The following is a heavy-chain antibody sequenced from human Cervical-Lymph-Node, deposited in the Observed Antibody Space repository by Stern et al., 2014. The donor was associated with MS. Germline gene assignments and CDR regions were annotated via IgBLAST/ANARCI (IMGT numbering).Heavy chain of an antibody. J-gene: IGHJ4*02. V-gene: IGHV1-69*01. CDR2: IIPIIGTA. CDR1: GGTFSSSD. CDR3: ALGGFGHYFEY. D-gene: IGHD3-10*01. Sequence: QVQLVESGAEVQKPGSSVKVSCRASGGTFSSSDISWVRQAPGQGHEWMGGIIPIIGTANYAHKSQGRVTITADEATSTAYMELRSLRSEDTAIYYCALGGFGHYFEYWGQGTLVTVSS.